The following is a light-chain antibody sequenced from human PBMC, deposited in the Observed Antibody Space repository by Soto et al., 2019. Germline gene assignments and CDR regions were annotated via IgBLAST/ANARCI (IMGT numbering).Light chain of an antibody. CDR3: SSYTCGSTLLYV. CDR1: SSDVGGYNY. Sequence: QSALTQPASVSGSPGQSITISCTGTSSDVGGYNYVSWYQQHPGKAPQLMIYDVSNRPSGVSNRFSGSKSGNTASLTISGLQAEDEADYYCSSYTCGSTLLYVFGTGTKLTVL. V-gene: IGLV2-14*01. J-gene: IGLJ1*01. CDR2: DVS.